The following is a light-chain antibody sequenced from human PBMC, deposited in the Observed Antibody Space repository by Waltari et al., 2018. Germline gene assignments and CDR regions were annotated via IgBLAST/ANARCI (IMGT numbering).Light chain of an antibody. J-gene: IGLJ3*02. V-gene: IGLV2-23*02. CDR2: EVI. Sequence: YQQHPDKAPKLMVYEVIVRPSGVSTRFSGSKSGNTASLTISGLQAEDEADYYCCSYAGRNIWVFGGGTKVTVL. CDR3: CSYAGRNIWV.